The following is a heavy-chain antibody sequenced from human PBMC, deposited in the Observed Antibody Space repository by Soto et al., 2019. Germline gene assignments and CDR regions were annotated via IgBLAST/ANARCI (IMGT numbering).Heavy chain of an antibody. D-gene: IGHD6-13*01. J-gene: IGHJ4*02. CDR2: ISGSGGST. V-gene: IGHV3-23*01. CDR3: AKDFSRAGY. Sequence: GGSLTLSCAASGFTSSSYAMSWVRQAPGKGLEWVSAISGSGGSTYYADSVNGRFTISRDNSKNTLYLQMNSLRAEDRAVYYCAKDFSRAGYWGQGTLVTVSS. CDR1: GFTSSSYA.